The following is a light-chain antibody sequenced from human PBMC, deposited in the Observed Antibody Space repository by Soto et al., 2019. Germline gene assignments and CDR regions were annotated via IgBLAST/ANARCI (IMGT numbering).Light chain of an antibody. V-gene: IGKV3-20*01. CDR2: GAS. CDR3: QGYGNSRT. J-gene: IGKJ1*01. Sequence: EIVLTQSPATLSLSPGERSTLSCRASQNVRNNYIGWYQQKPGQAPRLLIYGASIRATGIPDRFSGSGSGTDFTLTISRLEPEDFAVYYCQGYGNSRTFGQGTKVDIK. CDR1: QNVRNNY.